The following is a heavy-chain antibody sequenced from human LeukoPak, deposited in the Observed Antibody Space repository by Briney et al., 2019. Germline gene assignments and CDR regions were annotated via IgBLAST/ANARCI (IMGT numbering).Heavy chain of an antibody. V-gene: IGHV4-34*01. D-gene: IGHD6-13*01. CDR3: ARVGPDRSFRSSWHYPHAFDI. CDR2: IHHSGST. J-gene: IGHJ3*02. CDR1: GGSFSGYY. Sequence: PSETLSLTCAVYGGSFSGYYWSWIRQPPGKGLECIGEIHHSGSTNYNPSLKSRVTLSVDTSKNQFSLKLSSVTAADTAVYYCARVGPDRSFRSSWHYPHAFDIWGQGTMVTVSS.